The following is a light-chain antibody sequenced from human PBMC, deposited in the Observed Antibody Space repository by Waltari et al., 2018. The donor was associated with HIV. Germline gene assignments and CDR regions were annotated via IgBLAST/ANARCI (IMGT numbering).Light chain of an antibody. CDR2: DVS. V-gene: IGLV2-14*01. Sequence: QSALTQPASVSGSPGQSITISCTGTTSYVGGYNYGPWYQQHPGKAPKLMIYDVSNRPSGVSNRFSGSKAGNTASLTISWLQAEDEADYYCSSYTSSSTPYVFGTGTKVTVL. CDR3: SSYTSSSTPYV. CDR1: TSYVGGYNY. J-gene: IGLJ1*01.